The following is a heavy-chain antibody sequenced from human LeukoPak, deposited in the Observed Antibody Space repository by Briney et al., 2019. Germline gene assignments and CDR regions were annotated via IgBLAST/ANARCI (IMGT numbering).Heavy chain of an antibody. Sequence: GGSLRLSCATSGFTFSGYWMHWVRQAPGKGLVWLSLINGDGSYTIYADSVKGRFTISRDNAKKTLYLQMDSLRDEDTAVYYCARDGVQTTPFDYWGQGTLVTVSS. J-gene: IGHJ4*02. CDR1: GFTFSGYW. CDR2: INGDGSYT. V-gene: IGHV3-74*01. CDR3: ARDGVQTTPFDY. D-gene: IGHD4/OR15-4a*01.